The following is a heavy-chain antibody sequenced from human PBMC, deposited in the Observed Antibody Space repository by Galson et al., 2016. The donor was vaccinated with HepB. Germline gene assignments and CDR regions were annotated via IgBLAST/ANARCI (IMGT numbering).Heavy chain of an antibody. V-gene: IGHV3-21*04. Sequence: SLRLSCAASGFTFSSYTMNWVRQAPGKGLEWVSSISSSSSYITYADSVKGRFTISRDSAKNSLYLQMNSLRAEDTAVYYCARDLGHYDYWSGYYDYYYMDVWGKGTVVTVSS. D-gene: IGHD3-3*01. CDR2: ISSSSSYI. CDR3: ARDLGHYDYWSGYYDYYYMDV. CDR1: GFTFSSYT. J-gene: IGHJ6*03.